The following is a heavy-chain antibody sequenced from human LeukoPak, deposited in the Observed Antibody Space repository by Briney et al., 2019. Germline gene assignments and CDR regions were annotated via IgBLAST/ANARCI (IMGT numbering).Heavy chain of an antibody. D-gene: IGHD2-2*01. J-gene: IGHJ4*02. CDR2: IIPIFGAA. CDR1: GGTFSSYA. V-gene: IGHV1-69*13. Sequence: GASVKVSCKASGGTFSSYAISWVRQAPGQGLEWMGGIIPIFGAANYAQKFQGRVTITADESTSTAYMELSSLRSEDTAVYYCARESQLLRSGYFDYWGQGTLVTVSS. CDR3: ARESQLLRSGYFDY.